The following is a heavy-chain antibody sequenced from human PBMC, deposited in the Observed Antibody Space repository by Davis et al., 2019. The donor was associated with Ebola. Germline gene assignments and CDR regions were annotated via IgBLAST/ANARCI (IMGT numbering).Heavy chain of an antibody. V-gene: IGHV4-34*01. CDR3: ARSYQYYYDSSGGFDP. CDR1: GGSFSGYY. D-gene: IGHD3-22*01. J-gene: IGHJ5*02. Sequence: PSETLSLTCAVYGGSFSGYYWSWIRQPPGKGLEWIGEINHSGSTNYNPSHKSRVTISVDTSKNQFSLKLSSVTTADTAVYYCARSYQYYYDSSGGFDPWGQGTLVTVSS. CDR2: INHSGST.